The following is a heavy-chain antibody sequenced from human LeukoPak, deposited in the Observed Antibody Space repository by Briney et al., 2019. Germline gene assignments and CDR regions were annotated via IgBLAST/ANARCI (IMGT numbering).Heavy chain of an antibody. CDR3: ARGDLAFVPAADRYGYYL. CDR2: ISPNNVAP. V-gene: IGHV1-2*02. D-gene: IGHD2-2*01. J-gene: IGHJ4*02. Sequence: ASVKVSCTASGYTFTGYYIHWVRQAPGQGLHWMGWISPNNVAPKYAQNFQGRVTMTRATSISTAYMELTNLKSDDTAVYYCARGDLAFVPAADRYGYYLWGQGTLVTVSS. CDR1: GYTFTGYY.